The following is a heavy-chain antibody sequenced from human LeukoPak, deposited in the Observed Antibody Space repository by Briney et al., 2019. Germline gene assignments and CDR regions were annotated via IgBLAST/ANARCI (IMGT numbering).Heavy chain of an antibody. Sequence: PSETLSLTCTVSGGSISSYYWTWIRQPPGKGLEWIGYIYYSGSTNYNPSLKSRVTISVDTSKNQFSLKLSSVTAADTAVYYCARVGYYDYYYHGMDVWGQGTTVTVSS. CDR3: ARVGYYDYYYHGMDV. D-gene: IGHD3-22*01. J-gene: IGHJ6*02. CDR2: IYYSGST. V-gene: IGHV4-59*01. CDR1: GGSISSYY.